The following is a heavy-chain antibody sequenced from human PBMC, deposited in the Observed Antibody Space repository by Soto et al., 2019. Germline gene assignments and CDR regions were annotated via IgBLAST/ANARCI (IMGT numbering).Heavy chain of an antibody. D-gene: IGHD5-18*01. CDR3: ANGGTAIVPQS. J-gene: IGHJ5*02. CDR2: IIPIFGTA. CDR1: GGSFSSYD. Sequence: AVPVSCKASGGSFSSYDISWVRQAPGQRLEWMGGIIPIFGTANSAQKFQGRVTITADKSTSTAYMELSRARYEDTAVENCANGGTAIVPQSWGQGTPVTVSS. V-gene: IGHV1-69*06.